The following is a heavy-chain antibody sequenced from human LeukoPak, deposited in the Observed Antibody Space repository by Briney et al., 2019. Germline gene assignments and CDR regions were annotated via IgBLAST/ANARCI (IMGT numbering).Heavy chain of an antibody. CDR1: GGSISSGGNY. CDR2: IYYSGST. V-gene: IGHV4-31*03. D-gene: IGHD5-24*01. J-gene: IGHJ4*02. CDR3: ARGDGYNVDY. Sequence: SETLSLTCTVSGGSISSGGNYWSWIRQHTGKGLEWIGYIYYSGSTYYSPSLKSRLTISVDTSKNQFSLKLSSVTAADTAVYYCARGDGYNVDYWGQGTLVTVSS.